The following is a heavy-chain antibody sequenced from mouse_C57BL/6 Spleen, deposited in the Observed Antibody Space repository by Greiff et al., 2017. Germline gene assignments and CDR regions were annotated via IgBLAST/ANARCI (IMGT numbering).Heavy chain of an antibody. CDR1: GFNIKDDY. CDR2: IDPENGDT. V-gene: IGHV14-4*01. J-gene: IGHJ3*01. Sequence: EVQRVESGAELVRPGASVKLSCTASGFNIKDDYMHWVKQRPEQGLEWIGWIDPENGDTEYASKFQGKATITADTSSNTAYLQLSSLTSEDTAVYYCTTGGQLRLRGVWFAYWGQGTLVTVSA. D-gene: IGHD3-2*02. CDR3: TTGGQLRLRGVWFAY.